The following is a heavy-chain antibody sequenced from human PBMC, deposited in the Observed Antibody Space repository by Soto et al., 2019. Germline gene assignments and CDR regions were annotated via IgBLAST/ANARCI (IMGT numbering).Heavy chain of an antibody. Sequence: SETLSLTCTVSGGSISSGGYYWSWIRQHPGKGLEWIGYIYYSGSTYYNPSLKSRVTISVDTSKNQFSLKLSSVTAADTAVYYCARVAPLPLDYYDSSGYPGWFDPWVQGTRVSVSS. D-gene: IGHD3-22*01. CDR3: ARVAPLPLDYYDSSGYPGWFDP. V-gene: IGHV4-31*03. CDR2: IYYSGST. CDR1: GGSISSGGYY. J-gene: IGHJ5*02.